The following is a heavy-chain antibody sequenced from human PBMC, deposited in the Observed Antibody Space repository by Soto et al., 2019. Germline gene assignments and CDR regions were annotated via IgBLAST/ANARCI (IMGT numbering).Heavy chain of an antibody. CDR3: ASLQGYDFWSGYSGMDV. CDR1: VGSISSGGYY. CDR2: IYYSGST. D-gene: IGHD3-3*01. V-gene: IGHV4-31*03. Sequence: TLSLACTVSVGSISSGGYYWSWILQHPGKGLEWIGYIYYSGSTYYNPSLKSRVTISVDTSKNQFSLKLSSVTAADTAVYYCASLQGYDFWSGYSGMDVWGQGTTVTVSS. J-gene: IGHJ6*02.